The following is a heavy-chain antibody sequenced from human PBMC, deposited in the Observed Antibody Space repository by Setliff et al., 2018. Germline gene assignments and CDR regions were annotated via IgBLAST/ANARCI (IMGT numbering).Heavy chain of an antibody. D-gene: IGHD2-2*01. CDR3: AREPFTRVTSIVVVPAAAPY. CDR1: GYTFINYE. V-gene: IGHV1-8*02. Sequence: ASVKVSCKASGYTFINYEINWVRQATGQGLEWMGGMNPNNGNTGYAQKFQGRVTMTRNTSTSTAYMELSSLRSEDTAVYYCAREPFTRVTSIVVVPAAAPYWGQGTLVTVSS. J-gene: IGHJ4*02. CDR2: MNPNNGNT.